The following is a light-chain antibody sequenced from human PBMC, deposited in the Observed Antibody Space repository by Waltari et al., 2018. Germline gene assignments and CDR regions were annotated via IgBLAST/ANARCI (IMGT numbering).Light chain of an antibody. Sequence: QSALTQPASVSGSPGQSITISCTGTSRDVGGYNYVSWYQQQPGKAPKLMSYDVSNRPSGVSNRFSGSKSGNTASLTISGLQAEDEADYYCSSYISSSTLELFGGGTSLTVL. CDR2: DVS. J-gene: IGLJ2*01. V-gene: IGLV2-14*03. CDR1: SRDVGGYNY. CDR3: SSYISSSTLEL.